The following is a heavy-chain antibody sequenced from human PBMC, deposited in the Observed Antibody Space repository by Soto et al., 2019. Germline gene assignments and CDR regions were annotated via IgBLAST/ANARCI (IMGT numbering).Heavy chain of an antibody. V-gene: IGHV1-24*01. CDR1: GYTLTELS. CDR2: FDPEDGET. D-gene: IGHD4-4*01. CDR3: ATADLLMTTVTTLRVRGSCDGDYYYYYGMDV. Sequence: GASVKVSCKVSGYTLTELSMHWVRQAPGKGLEWMGGFDPEDGETIYAQKFQGRVTMTEDTSTDTAYMELSSLRSEDTAVYYCATADLLMTTVTTLRVRGSCDGDYYYYYGMDVWGQGTTVTVSS. J-gene: IGHJ6*02.